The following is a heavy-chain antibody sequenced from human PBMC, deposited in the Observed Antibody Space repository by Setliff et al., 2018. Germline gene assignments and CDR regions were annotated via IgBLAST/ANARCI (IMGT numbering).Heavy chain of an antibody. CDR1: GYTFTAYD. J-gene: IGHJ6*03. CDR3: VREGVDSRSSTDYRYYMDV. V-gene: IGHV1-8*03. D-gene: IGHD3-22*01. CDR2: MNPNSGTT. Sequence: RASVKVSCKASGYTFTAYDIVWVRQATGQGLEWMGWMNPNSGTTDYAQKFQGRVTIITDESTSTAFMQLSSLRSEDTAVYYCVREGVDSRSSTDYRYYMDVWGKGTTVTVSS.